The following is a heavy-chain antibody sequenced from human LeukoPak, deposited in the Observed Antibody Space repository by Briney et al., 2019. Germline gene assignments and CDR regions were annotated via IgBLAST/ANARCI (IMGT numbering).Heavy chain of an antibody. CDR1: GFTFSSYW. Sequence: GGSLRLSCAASGFTFSSYWMSWVRQAPGRGLEWVADIKQDGTQKYYVDSVEGRITISRDNVKNSLYLQMNSLRAEDTALYYCARDTHDYYDISGHYSPDYWGQGTLVSVSS. CDR3: ARDTHDYYDISGHYSPDY. V-gene: IGHV3-7*05. J-gene: IGHJ4*02. D-gene: IGHD3-22*01. CDR2: IKQDGTQK.